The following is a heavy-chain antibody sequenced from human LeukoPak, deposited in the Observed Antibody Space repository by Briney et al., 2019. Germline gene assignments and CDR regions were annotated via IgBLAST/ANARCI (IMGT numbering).Heavy chain of an antibody. V-gene: IGHV4-39*07. CDR1: GGSISSSGYY. CDR3: ASGYYDSSGYYYDY. Sequence: SETLSLTCTVSGGSISSSGYYWSWIRQPPGKGLEWIGEINHSGSTNYNPSLKSRVTISVDTSKNQFSLKLSSVTAADTAVYYCASGYYDSSGYYYDYWGQGTLVTVSS. D-gene: IGHD3-22*01. J-gene: IGHJ4*02. CDR2: INHSGST.